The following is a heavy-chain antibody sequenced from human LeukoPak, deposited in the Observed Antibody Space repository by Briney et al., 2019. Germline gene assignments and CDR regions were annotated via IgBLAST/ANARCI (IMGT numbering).Heavy chain of an antibody. CDR1: GYTFTGYY. Sequence: GASVKVSCKASGYTFTGYYMHWVRQAPGQGLEWMGRINPNSGGTYYAQKFQGRVTMTRDTSISTAYMELSRLRSDDTAVYYCARDRDYDFWSGYYILYYYYGMDVWGQGTTVTVSS. CDR2: INPNSGGT. D-gene: IGHD3-3*01. CDR3: ARDRDYDFWSGYYILYYYYGMDV. J-gene: IGHJ6*02. V-gene: IGHV1-2*06.